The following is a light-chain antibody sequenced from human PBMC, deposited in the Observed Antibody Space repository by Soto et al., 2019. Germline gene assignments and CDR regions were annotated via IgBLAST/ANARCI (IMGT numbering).Light chain of an antibody. CDR1: QSIXXX. CDR2: KAS. V-gene: IGKV1-5*03. CDR3: QQYNSYPFT. Sequence: DIQMTQSPSTLSASVGDRVTITCRASQSIXXXLAWYQQKPGKAPKLLIYKASSLEXGVPSRFSGSGSGTEXXXXISXXXPDDFATYYCQQYNSYPFTFGPGTKVDIK. J-gene: IGKJ3*01.